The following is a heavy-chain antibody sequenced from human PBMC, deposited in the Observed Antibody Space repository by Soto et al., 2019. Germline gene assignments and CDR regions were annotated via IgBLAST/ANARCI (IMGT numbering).Heavy chain of an antibody. D-gene: IGHD4-17*01. CDR1: GYSFPSFW. J-gene: IGHJ4*02. CDR2: IQPGDSDT. CDR3: ARTTAYGDYSYDY. V-gene: IGHV5-51*01. Sequence: PGESLKISCKGSGYSFPSFWIGWVRQMPGKGLEWMGIIQPGDSDTRYSPSFQGQATISADTSISTAYLQWSSLKASDTAMYYCARTTAYGDYSYDYWGQGALVTVSS.